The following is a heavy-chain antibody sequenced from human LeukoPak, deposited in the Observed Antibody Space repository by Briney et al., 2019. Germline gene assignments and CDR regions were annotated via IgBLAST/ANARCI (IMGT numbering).Heavy chain of an antibody. J-gene: IGHJ4*02. Sequence: PSETLSLTCTVSGGSISRYYWSWIRQPAGKGLEWIGRIYTSGSTNDKPSLKSRVTMSVDTYKNQFSLKLSSVTAADTAVYYCARSVSTGRGTTFDYWGQGTLVTVSS. CDR2: IYTSGST. CDR1: GGSISRYY. V-gene: IGHV4-4*07. D-gene: IGHD2/OR15-2a*01. CDR3: ARSVSTGRGTTFDY.